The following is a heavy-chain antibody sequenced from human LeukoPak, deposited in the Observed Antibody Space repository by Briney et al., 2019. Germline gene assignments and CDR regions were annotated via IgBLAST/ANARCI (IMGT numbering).Heavy chain of an antibody. CDR2: ISSSSSYI. J-gene: IGHJ4*02. CDR1: GFTFSSYS. V-gene: IGHV3-21*01. CDR3: ARTSSGSFWYFDY. Sequence: PGGSLRLSCAASGFTFSSYSMNWVRQAPGKGLEWVSSISSSSSYIYYADSVKGRFTISRDNAKNSLYLQMNSLRAEDTAVYYCARTSSGSFWYFDYWGQGTLVTVSS. D-gene: IGHD3-10*01.